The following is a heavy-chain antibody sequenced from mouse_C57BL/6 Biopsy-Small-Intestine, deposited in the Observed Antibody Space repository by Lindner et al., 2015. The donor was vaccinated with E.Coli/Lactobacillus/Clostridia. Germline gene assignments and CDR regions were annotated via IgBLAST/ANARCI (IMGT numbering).Heavy chain of an antibody. J-gene: IGHJ1*03. CDR3: ARGSNYVNWYFDV. CDR1: GYTFTDYY. Sequence: VQLQESGPVLVKPGASVKMSCKASGYTFTDYYMNWVKQSHGKSLEWIGVINPYNGGTNYNQKFKGKATLTVDKSSSTAYMELNSLTSEDSAVYYCARGSNYVNWYFDVWGTGTTVTVSS. V-gene: IGHV1-19*01. D-gene: IGHD2-5*01. CDR2: INPYNGGT.